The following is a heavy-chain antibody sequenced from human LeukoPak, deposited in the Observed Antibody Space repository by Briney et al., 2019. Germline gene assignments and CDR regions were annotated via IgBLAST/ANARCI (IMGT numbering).Heavy chain of an antibody. V-gene: IGHV3-7*01. Sequence: GGSLRLSCAASGFTLSTHWTDWVRQAPGKGLEWVANIRQDESQNYYVDSVKGRLTISRDNAKNLLYLQMNSLRVEDTAVYYCAGGPGFLIDCWGQGTLVTVSS. CDR1: GFTLSTHW. CDR3: AGGPGFLIDC. CDR2: IRQDESQN. J-gene: IGHJ4*02. D-gene: IGHD3-3*01.